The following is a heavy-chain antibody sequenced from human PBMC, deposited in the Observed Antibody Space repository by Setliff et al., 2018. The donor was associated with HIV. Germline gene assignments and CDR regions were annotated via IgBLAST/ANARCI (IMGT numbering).Heavy chain of an antibody. CDR1: GFTFRSYA. V-gene: IGHV3-53*01. Sequence: GESLKISCAASGFTFRSYAMHWVRQAPGKGLEWVSVIYGGGTTHYADSVKGRFTISRDNSKNTVYLQMNSLRAEDTAVYYCARGRNRNYVVYGMDVWGQGTTVTVSS. CDR3: ARGRNRNYVVYGMDV. D-gene: IGHD1-7*01. J-gene: IGHJ6*02. CDR2: IYGGGTT.